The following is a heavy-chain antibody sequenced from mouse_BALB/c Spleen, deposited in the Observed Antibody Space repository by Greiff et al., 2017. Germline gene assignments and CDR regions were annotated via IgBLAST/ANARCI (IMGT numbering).Heavy chain of an antibody. V-gene: IGHV3-2*02. Sequence: EVQLQQSGPGLVKPSQSLSLTCTVTGYSITSDYAWNWIRPFPGNKLGWMGYISYSGSTCYNPSLKSRISITRDTSKNQFFLQLNSVTTVDTATYCCLGGGNYWGQGTTLTVSS. D-gene: IGHD3-3*01. CDR1: GYSITSDYA. CDR2: ISYSGST. J-gene: IGHJ2*01. CDR3: LGGGNY.